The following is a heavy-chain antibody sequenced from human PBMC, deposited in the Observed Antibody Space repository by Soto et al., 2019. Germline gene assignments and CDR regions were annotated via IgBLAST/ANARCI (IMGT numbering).Heavy chain of an antibody. CDR2: ISPYNGDT. CDR1: GYTFTSYG. Sequence: ASVKVSCKTSGYTFTSYGISCVRQAPGQGLEWMGLISPYNGDTIYARKFQGRVIVTADTATSTVYMELRSLRSDDTAVYYCVRDASSGYRGWWDPWGQGTLVTVSS. J-gene: IGHJ5*02. V-gene: IGHV1-18*01. CDR3: VRDASSGYRGWWDP. D-gene: IGHD5-18*01.